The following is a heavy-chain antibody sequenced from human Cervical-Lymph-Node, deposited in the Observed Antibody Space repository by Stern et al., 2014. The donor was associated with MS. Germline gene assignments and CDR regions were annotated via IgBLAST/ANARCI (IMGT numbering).Heavy chain of an antibody. CDR3: ARDRGNNWNFEGYFDY. Sequence: QLQLQESGPGLVKPSETLSLTCTVSGGSIRSFYCSWIRQPPGKGLEWIGHIHHSGSARYNPSLKSRVPISVDTSKNQCSLKLSSVTAADTAVYYCARDRGNNWNFEGYFDYWGQGTPVTVSS. D-gene: IGHD1-1*01. V-gene: IGHV4-59*01. CDR1: GGSIRSFY. CDR2: IHHSGSA. J-gene: IGHJ4*02.